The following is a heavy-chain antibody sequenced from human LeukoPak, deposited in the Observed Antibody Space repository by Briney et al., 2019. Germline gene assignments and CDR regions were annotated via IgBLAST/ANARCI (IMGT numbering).Heavy chain of an antibody. J-gene: IGHJ6*03. CDR3: ARVESMTTQPYYYYYYMDV. CDR2: INHSGST. D-gene: IGHD4-17*01. CDR1: GGSFSGYY. Sequence: SETLSLTCAVYGGSFSGYYWSWIRQPPGKGLEWIGEINHSGSTYYNPSLKSRVTISVDTSKNQFSLKLSSVTAADTAVYYCARVESMTTQPYYYYYYMDVWGKGTTVTVSS. V-gene: IGHV4-34*01.